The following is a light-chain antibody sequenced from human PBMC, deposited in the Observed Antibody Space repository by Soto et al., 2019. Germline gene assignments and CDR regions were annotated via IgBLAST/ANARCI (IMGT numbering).Light chain of an antibody. J-gene: IGKJ2*01. CDR1: QSISIW. Sequence: DIQMTQSPSTLSASVGDRVTITCRASQSISIWLAWYQQKPGKAPKLLIYDASSLERGVPSRFSGSGSGTEFTLTISSLQPDDFATYYCQQYNSYSPKTFGQGTKLEIK. V-gene: IGKV1-5*01. CDR2: DAS. CDR3: QQYNSYSPKT.